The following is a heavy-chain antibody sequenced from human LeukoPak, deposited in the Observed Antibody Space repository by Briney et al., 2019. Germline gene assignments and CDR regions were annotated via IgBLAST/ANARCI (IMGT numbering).Heavy chain of an antibody. Sequence: SETLSLTCTVSGGSISSYYWSWIRQPPGKGLEWIGYIYYSGSTNYNPSLKSRVTISVDTSKNQFSLKLSSVTAADTAVYYCARGLASDAFDIWGQGTMVTVSS. CDR1: GGSISSYY. CDR2: IYYSGST. V-gene: IGHV4-59*01. D-gene: IGHD5-12*01. J-gene: IGHJ3*02. CDR3: ARGLASDAFDI.